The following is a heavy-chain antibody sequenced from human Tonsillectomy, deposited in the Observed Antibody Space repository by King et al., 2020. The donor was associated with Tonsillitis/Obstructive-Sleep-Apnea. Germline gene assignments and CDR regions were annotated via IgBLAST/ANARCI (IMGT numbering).Heavy chain of an antibody. Sequence: QLVQSGGGLVQPGGSLRLSCAASGFTFSSYEMNWVRQAPGKGLEWVSYISSSGSTIYYADSVKGRFTISRDNAKNSLYLQMNSLRAEDTAVYYCARDLGWNWFDPWGQGXLVTVSS. CDR1: GFTFSSYE. CDR2: ISSSGSTI. D-gene: IGHD3/OR15-3a*01. J-gene: IGHJ5*02. CDR3: ARDLGWNWFDP. V-gene: IGHV3-48*03.